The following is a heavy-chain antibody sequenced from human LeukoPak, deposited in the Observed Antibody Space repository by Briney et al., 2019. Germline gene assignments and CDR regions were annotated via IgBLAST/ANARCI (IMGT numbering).Heavy chain of an antibody. V-gene: IGHV3-7*01. D-gene: IGHD3-3*01. CDR1: GFTFSSYW. J-gene: IGHJ4*02. CDR2: INQDGSEK. Sequence: GGSLRLSCAASGFTFSSYWMSWVRQAPGKGLEWVANINQDGSEKYYVDSVKGRFTISRDNAKNSLYLQMNSLTADDTPVYYCSREYAVITPVFAYWGQGTLATVSS. CDR3: SREYAVITPVFAY.